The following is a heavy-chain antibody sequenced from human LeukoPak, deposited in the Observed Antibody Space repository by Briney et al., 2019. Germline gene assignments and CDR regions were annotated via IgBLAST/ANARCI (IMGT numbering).Heavy chain of an antibody. CDR3: ITPLPYSAQ. D-gene: IGHD2-21*01. Sequence: GGSQRLSCAVSGFTFSNAYMNWVRQAPGKGLEWVGRKPKTDGETTEYAAPVKDRFSISRDDSKSMMYLQMNSLKTEDTAVYYCITPLPYSAQGGQGTLVTVSS. CDR1: GFTFSNAY. CDR2: KPKTDGETT. V-gene: IGHV3-15*07. J-gene: IGHJ4*02.